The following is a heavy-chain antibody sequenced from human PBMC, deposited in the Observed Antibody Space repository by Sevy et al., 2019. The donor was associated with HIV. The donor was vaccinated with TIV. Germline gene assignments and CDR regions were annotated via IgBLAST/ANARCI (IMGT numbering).Heavy chain of an antibody. J-gene: IGHJ4*02. CDR2: IWYDGTDK. Sequence: GGSLRLSCTASRFTFSDYGMHWVRQAPGKGLDWVAFIWYDGTDKYYADSVEGRFTISRDNSENKLFLQMNSLRPEDTAVYYWTKNTAAAGVGGFDYWGRGTMVTVSS. CDR1: RFTFSDYG. V-gene: IGHV3-30*02. CDR3: TKNTAAAGVGGFDY. D-gene: IGHD6-13*01.